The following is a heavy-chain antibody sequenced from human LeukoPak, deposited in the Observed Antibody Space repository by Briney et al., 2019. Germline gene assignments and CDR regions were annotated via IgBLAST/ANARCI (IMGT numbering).Heavy chain of an antibody. J-gene: IGHJ4*02. V-gene: IGHV3-23*01. D-gene: IGHD3-22*01. CDR1: GFTFSRFA. CDR3: AKDANYYDSSGYLIPFDY. CDR2: ISGNGHQT. Sequence: GGSRRLSCSASGFTFSRFAMTWVRQLPGRGLEWVSSISGNGHQTYYADSVKGRFSVSRANSKNILYLQMDSLRADDSALYYCAKDANYYDSSGYLIPFDYWGQGTLVTVSS.